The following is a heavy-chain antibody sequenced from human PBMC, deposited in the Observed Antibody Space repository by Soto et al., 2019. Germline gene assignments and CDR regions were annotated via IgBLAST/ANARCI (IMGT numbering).Heavy chain of an antibody. Sequence: SETLSLTCTVSGGSISSGVYYWSWIRQHPGKGLEWIGYIYYSGSTYYNPSLKSRVTISVDTSKNQFSLKLSSVTAADTAVYYCARGLRYFDWLFFDYWGQGTLVTVSS. V-gene: IGHV4-31*03. J-gene: IGHJ4*02. CDR2: IYYSGST. D-gene: IGHD3-9*01. CDR1: GGSISSGVYY. CDR3: ARGLRYFDWLFFDY.